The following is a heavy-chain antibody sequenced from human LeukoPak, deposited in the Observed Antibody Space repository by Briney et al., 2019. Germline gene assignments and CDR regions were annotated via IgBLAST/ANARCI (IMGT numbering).Heavy chain of an antibody. CDR3: ARAGYCSSTSCYYYYYGMDV. Sequence: ASVKVSCKASGYTFTSYGISWVRQAPGQGLEWMGWISAYNGNTNYAQKLQGRVTMTTDTSTSTAYMELRSLRSDDTAVYYCARAGYCSSTSCYYYYYGMDVRGQGTTVTVSS. CDR2: ISAYNGNT. D-gene: IGHD2-2*01. CDR1: GYTFTSYG. J-gene: IGHJ6*02. V-gene: IGHV1-18*01.